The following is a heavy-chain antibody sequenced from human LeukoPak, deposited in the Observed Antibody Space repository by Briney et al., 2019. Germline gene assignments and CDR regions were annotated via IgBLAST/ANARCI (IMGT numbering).Heavy chain of an antibody. Sequence: GASLRLSCEASGFTFSSYGMSWVRQAPGKGLEWVSVIGGGGATTYYADSVKGRFTISRDNSKNTLDLQMNSLRAEDTAVYYWAKGWPQFDYWGQGTPVTVSS. CDR3: AKGWPQFDY. J-gene: IGHJ4*02. V-gene: IGHV3-23*01. CDR1: GFTFSSYG. D-gene: IGHD5-24*01. CDR2: IGGGGATT.